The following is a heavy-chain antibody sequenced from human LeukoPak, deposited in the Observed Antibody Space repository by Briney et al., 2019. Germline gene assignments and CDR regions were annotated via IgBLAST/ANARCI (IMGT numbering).Heavy chain of an antibody. V-gene: IGHV1-18*01. CDR3: ARDSLPGYSSSWSTFDY. D-gene: IGHD6-13*01. CDR1: GYTFTSYG. J-gene: IGHJ4*02. Sequence: ASVKVSCKASGYTFTSYGISWVRQAPGQGLEWMGCISAYNGNTNYAQKLQGRVTMTTDTSTSTAYMELRSLRSDDTAVYYCARDSLPGYSSSWSTFDYWGQGTLVTVSS. CDR2: ISAYNGNT.